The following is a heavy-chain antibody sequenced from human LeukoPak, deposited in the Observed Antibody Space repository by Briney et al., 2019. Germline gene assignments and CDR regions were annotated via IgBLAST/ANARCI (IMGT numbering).Heavy chain of an antibody. D-gene: IGHD2-15*01. CDR3: ARASGGSITD. CDR2: IYYSGST. V-gene: IGHV4-39*07. J-gene: IGHJ4*02. Sequence: SETLSLTCTVSGGSISSSSYYWGWIRQPPGKGLEWIGSIYYSGSTYYNPSLKSRVTISVDTSKNQFSLKLSSVTAADTAVYYCARASGGSITDWGQGTLVTVSS. CDR1: GGSISSSSYY.